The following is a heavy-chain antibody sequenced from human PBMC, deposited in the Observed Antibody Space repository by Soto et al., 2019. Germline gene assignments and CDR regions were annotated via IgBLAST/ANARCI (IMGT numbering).Heavy chain of an antibody. Sequence: SETLSLTCTVSGGSISSSSYYWGWIRQPPGKGLEWIGSIYYSGSTYYNPSLKSRVTISVDTSKNQFSLKLSSVTAADTAVYYCARHNDIVATVHFDYWGQGTLVTVSS. CDR1: GGSISSSSYY. J-gene: IGHJ4*02. D-gene: IGHD5-12*01. CDR3: ARHNDIVATVHFDY. CDR2: IYYSGST. V-gene: IGHV4-39*01.